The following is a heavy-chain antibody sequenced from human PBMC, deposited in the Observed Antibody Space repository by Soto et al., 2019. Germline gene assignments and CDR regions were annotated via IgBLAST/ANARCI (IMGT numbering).Heavy chain of an antibody. D-gene: IGHD5-12*01. Sequence: QVQLQESGPGLVKPSGTLSLTCAVSGGSISSSNWWSWVRQPPGKGLEWIGEIYHSGSTNYNQSLKRRVTISVDRSKNQFSLKLSSVTAADTGVYYCARDCWYGCYGDYWGQGTLVTVSS. V-gene: IGHV4-4*02. J-gene: IGHJ4*02. CDR2: IYHSGST. CDR1: GGSISSSNW. CDR3: ARDCWYGCYGDY.